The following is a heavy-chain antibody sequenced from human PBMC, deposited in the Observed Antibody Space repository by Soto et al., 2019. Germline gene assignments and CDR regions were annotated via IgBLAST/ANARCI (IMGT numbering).Heavy chain of an antibody. CDR3: ARHQGAFDI. CDR2: ISYDGSNK. J-gene: IGHJ3*02. Sequence: QVQLVESGVGVVQPGRSLRLSCAASGFTFSSYAMHWVRQAPGKGLEWVAVISYDGSNKYYADSVKGRFTISRDNSKNTLYLQMNSLRAEDTAVYYCARHQGAFDIWGQGTMVTVSS. V-gene: IGHV3-30-3*01. CDR1: GFTFSSYA.